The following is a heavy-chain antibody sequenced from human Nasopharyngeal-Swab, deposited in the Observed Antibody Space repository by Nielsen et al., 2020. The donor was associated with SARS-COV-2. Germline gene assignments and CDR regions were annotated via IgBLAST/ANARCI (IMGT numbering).Heavy chain of an antibody. V-gene: IGHV3-13*04. D-gene: IGHD5-12*01. Sequence: GESLKISCAASGFTFSSYDMHWVRQATGEGLEWVSAIGTAGDTYYPGSVKGRFTISRENAKNSLYLQMNSLRAGDTAVYYCARALAPYSGYDYDYYYGMDVWGQGTTVTVSS. J-gene: IGHJ6*02. CDR2: IGTAGDT. CDR3: ARALAPYSGYDYDYYYGMDV. CDR1: GFTFSSYD.